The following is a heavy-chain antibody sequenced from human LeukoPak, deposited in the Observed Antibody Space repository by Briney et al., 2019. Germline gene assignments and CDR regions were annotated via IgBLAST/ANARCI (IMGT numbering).Heavy chain of an antibody. CDR1: GFTFSSYA. CDR2: ISGSGGST. J-gene: IGHJ1*01. Sequence: GESLRLSCAASGFTFSSYAMSWVRQAPGKGLEWVSAISGSGGSTYYADSVKGRFTISRDNPKNTLYLQMNSLRAEDTAVYYCAKDSGRYSSQHWGQGTLVTVSS. CDR3: AKDSGRYSSQH. V-gene: IGHV3-23*01. D-gene: IGHD1-26*01.